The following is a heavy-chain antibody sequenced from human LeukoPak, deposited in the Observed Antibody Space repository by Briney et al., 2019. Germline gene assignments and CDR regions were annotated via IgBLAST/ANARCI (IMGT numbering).Heavy chain of an antibody. J-gene: IGHJ4*02. CDR2: INWNGVST. CDR1: GSGFIFSNYG. D-gene: IGHD2/OR15-2a*01. CDR3: AILPMYSETSFDLHY. Sequence: GGSLRLSCAASGSGFIFSNYGMRWVRQAPGKGLEWVSGINWNGVSTGYADSVKGRFTVSRDNAKNSLYLQMNSLRAEDTAFYYCAILPMYSETSFDLHYWGQGILVTVSS. V-gene: IGHV3-20*04.